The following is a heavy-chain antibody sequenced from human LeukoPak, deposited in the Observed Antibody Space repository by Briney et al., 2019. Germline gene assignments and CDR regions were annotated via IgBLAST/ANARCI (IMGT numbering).Heavy chain of an antibody. D-gene: IGHD3-9*01. CDR2: IKQDGSEK. CDR1: TFTFSNYW. Sequence: PGGSLRLSCAASTFTFSNYWMSWVRQAPGKGLEWVANIKQDGSEKYYVDSVKGRFTISRDNAKTSLYLQMNSLRAEDTAVYYCARGRAPYFDWLSHFDYWGQGTLVTVSS. CDR3: ARGRAPYFDWLSHFDY. V-gene: IGHV3-7*03. J-gene: IGHJ4*02.